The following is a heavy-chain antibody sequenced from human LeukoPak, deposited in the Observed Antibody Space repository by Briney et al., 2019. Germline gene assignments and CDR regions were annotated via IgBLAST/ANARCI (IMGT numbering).Heavy chain of an antibody. CDR2: INPSGGST. Sequence: GALVKVSCKASGYTFTSYYMHWVRQAPGQGLEWMGIINPSGGSTSYAQKFQGRVTMTRDTSTSTVYMELGSLRSEDTAVYYCARANTYGYGAIYWGQGTLVTVSS. D-gene: IGHD5-18*01. J-gene: IGHJ4*02. V-gene: IGHV1-46*01. CDR3: ARANTYGYGAIY. CDR1: GYTFTSYY.